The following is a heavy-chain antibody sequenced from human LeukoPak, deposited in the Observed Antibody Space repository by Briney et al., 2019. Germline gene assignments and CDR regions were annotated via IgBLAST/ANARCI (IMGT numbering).Heavy chain of an antibody. V-gene: IGHV4-34*01. J-gene: IGHJ4*02. Sequence: SETLSLTCAVYGGSFSGYYWSWIRQPPGKGLEWIGEINHSGSTNYTPSLKSRVTISVDTSKNQFSLKLSSVTAADTAVYYCARIRVGQWFGELSQVYDYWGQGTLVTVSS. CDR2: INHSGST. CDR1: GGSFSGYY. CDR3: ARIRVGQWFGELSQVYDY. D-gene: IGHD3-10*01.